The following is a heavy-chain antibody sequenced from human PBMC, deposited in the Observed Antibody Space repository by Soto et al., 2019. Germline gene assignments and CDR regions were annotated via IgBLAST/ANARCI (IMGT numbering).Heavy chain of an antibody. CDR2: INPNSGGT. CDR3: AREVGPGELDFDY. CDR1: GYTFTGYY. D-gene: IGHD1-26*01. J-gene: IGHJ4*02. Sequence: QVQLVQSGAEVKKPGASVKVSCKASGYTFTGYYMPWVRQAPGQGLEWMGWINPNSGGTNYAQKFQARVTMTRDTSISKAYMELSRLRSDDTAVYYCAREVGPGELDFDYWGQGTLVTVSS. V-gene: IGHV1-2*02.